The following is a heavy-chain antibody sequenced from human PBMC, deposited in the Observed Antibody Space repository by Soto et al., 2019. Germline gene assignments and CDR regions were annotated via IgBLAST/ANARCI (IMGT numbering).Heavy chain of an antibody. D-gene: IGHD4-4*01. CDR1: AFTFPTYW. Sequence: ESGGGLVQPGGSLRLSCAVSAFTFPTYWMTWVRQAPGKGLEWVANISPDGSAIQYAVSVEGRFTISRDNAKNSVDLQMTDLRAEDTALYYCVRNSGHYRLDHWGQGTLVTVAS. J-gene: IGHJ4*02. V-gene: IGHV3-7*03. CDR2: ISPDGSAI. CDR3: VRNSGHYRLDH.